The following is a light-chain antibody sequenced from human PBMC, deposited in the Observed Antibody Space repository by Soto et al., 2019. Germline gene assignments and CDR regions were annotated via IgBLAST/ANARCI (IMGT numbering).Light chain of an antibody. CDR1: SGHSNYA. Sequence: QLVLTQSPSASASLGASVKLTCTLSSGHSNYAIAWHQQQSEKGPRYLMKLNSDGSHSKGDGIPDPFSGSSSGAERYLTISSLQSEDEADYYCQTWGSGIVVFGRGTKLTVL. CDR2: LNSDGSH. J-gene: IGLJ2*01. V-gene: IGLV4-69*01. CDR3: QTWGSGIVV.